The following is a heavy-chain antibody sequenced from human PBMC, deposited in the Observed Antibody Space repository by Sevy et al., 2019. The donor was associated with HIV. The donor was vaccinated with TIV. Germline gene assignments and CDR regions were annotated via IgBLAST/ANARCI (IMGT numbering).Heavy chain of an antibody. CDR3: ARVAGSGIYYSGDFDY. CDR1: GFTFSSYA. CDR2: ISGSGGST. Sequence: GGSLRLSCAASGFTFSSYAMSWVRQAPGKGLEWVSGISGSGGSTYYADSVKGRFTSSRDNSKNTLYLQMNSLRAEDTAVYYCARVAGSGIYYSGDFDYWGQGTLVTVSS. D-gene: IGHD3-10*01. J-gene: IGHJ4*02. V-gene: IGHV3-23*01.